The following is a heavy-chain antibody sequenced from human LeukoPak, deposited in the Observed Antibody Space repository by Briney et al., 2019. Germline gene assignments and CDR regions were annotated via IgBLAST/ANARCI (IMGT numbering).Heavy chain of an antibody. CDR3: AGGPRITIFGVVIIPDY. CDR1: GGSISSSSYY. CDR2: IYYSGST. D-gene: IGHD3-3*01. V-gene: IGHV4-39*07. Sequence: PSETLSLTCTVSGGSISSSSYYWGWIRQPPGKGLEWIGSIYYSGSTYYNPSLKSRVTISVDTSKNQFSLKLSSVTAADTAVYYCAGGPRITIFGVVIIPDYWGQGTLVTVSS. J-gene: IGHJ4*02.